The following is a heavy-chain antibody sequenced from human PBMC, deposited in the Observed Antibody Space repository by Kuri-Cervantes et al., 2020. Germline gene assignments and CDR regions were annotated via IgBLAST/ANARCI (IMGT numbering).Heavy chain of an antibody. CDR1: GDTVSSYY. CDR3: ARDYYDSSGYYYYYYYMDV. V-gene: IGHV4-4*07. CDR2: IYTSGST. Sequence: SETLSLTCTVTGDTVSSYYWSWIRQPAGKGLEWIGRIYTSGSTNYNPSLKSRVTISVDKSKNQFSLKLSSVTAADTAVYYCARDYYDSSGYYYYYYYMDVWGKGTTVTVSS. D-gene: IGHD3-22*01. J-gene: IGHJ6*03.